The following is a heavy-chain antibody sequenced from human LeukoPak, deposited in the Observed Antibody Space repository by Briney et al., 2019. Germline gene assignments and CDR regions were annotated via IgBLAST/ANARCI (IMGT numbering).Heavy chain of an antibody. CDR3: VRDLTATGDS. Sequence: ASVKVSRKTSGYTFTSYYIHWVRQAPGQGLEWMAWFNPNSGDTNYAQEFQGRVTMTGDTSVSTAYMELSRLRSDDTAVYYCVRDLTATGDSRGQGTLVTVSS. CDR1: GYTFTSYY. V-gene: IGHV1-2*02. CDR2: FNPNSGDT. J-gene: IGHJ4*02. D-gene: IGHD1-20*01.